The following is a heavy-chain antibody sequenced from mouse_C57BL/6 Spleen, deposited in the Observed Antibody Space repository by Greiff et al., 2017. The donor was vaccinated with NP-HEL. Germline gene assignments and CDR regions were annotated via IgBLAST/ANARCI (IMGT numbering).Heavy chain of an antibody. J-gene: IGHJ4*01. CDR2: INPNNGGT. V-gene: IGHV1-18*01. Sequence: VQLKESGPELVKPGASVKIPCKASGYTFTDYNMDWVKQSHGKSLEWIGDINPNNGGTIYNQKFKGKATLTVDKSSSTAYMELRSLTSEDTAVYYCARRRIGILRGAMDYWGQGTSVTVSS. CDR3: ARRRIGILRGAMDY. D-gene: IGHD1-1*01. CDR1: GYTFTDYN.